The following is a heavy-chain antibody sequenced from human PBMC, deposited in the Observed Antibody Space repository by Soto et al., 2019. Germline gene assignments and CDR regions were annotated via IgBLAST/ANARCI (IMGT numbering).Heavy chain of an antibody. CDR3: ARERTPTNV. CDR1: GFTLSSYE. CDR2: ISSSGSTI. J-gene: IGHJ6*02. V-gene: IGHV3-48*03. Sequence: TGGSLRLSCAASGFTLSSYEMNWVRQAPGKGLEWVSYISSSGSTIYYADSVRGRFTISRDNAKNSLYLQMNSLRAEDTAVYYCARERTPTNVWGQGTTVTVSS.